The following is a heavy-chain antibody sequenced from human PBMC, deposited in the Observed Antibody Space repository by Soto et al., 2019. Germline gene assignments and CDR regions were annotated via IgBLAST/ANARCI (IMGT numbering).Heavy chain of an antibody. CDR1: GYTFTGYY. J-gene: IGHJ4*02. V-gene: IGHV1-2*04. Sequence: ASVKVSCKASGYTFTGYYMHWVRQAPGQGLEWMGWINPNSGGTNYAQKFQGWVTMTRDTSISTAYMELSRLRSDDTAVYYCARLASVTTDQHFDYWGQGTLVTVSS. CDR2: INPNSGGT. CDR3: ARLASVTTDQHFDY. D-gene: IGHD4-17*01.